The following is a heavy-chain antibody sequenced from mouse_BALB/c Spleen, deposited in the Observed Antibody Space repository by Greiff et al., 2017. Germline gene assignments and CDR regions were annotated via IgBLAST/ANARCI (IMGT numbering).Heavy chain of an antibody. V-gene: IGHV1-20*02. CDR2: INPYNGDT. CDR3: ARDYGSSYYFDY. Sequence: VQLQQSGPELVKPGASVKISCKASGYSFTGYFMNWVMQSHGKSLEWIGCINPYNGDTFYNQKFKGKATLTVDKSSSTAHMELRSLASEDSAVYYCARDYGSSYYFDYWGQGTTLTVSS. D-gene: IGHD1-1*01. J-gene: IGHJ2*01. CDR1: GYSFTGYF.